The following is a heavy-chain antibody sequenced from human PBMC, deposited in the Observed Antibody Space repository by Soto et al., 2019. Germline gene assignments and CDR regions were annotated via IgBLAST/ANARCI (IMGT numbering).Heavy chain of an antibody. V-gene: IGHV3-21*01. J-gene: IGHJ4*02. CDR2: ISKSDYT. D-gene: IGHD6-13*01. CDR1: GFAFNNYG. Sequence: GGSLRLSCTVSGFAFNNYGINWVRQAPGKGLEWVSSISKSDYTYYSDSVKGRFTISRDNAKNSVSLQMNTLRVEDTAVYYCARVRLAAAAPFDYWGQGTLVTVSS. CDR3: ARVRLAAAAPFDY.